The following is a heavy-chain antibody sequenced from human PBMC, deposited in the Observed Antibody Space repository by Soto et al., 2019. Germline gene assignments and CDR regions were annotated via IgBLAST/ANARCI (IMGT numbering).Heavy chain of an antibody. CDR1: GGTFNTYA. CDR3: AREVQVHTPAFVY. V-gene: IGHV1-69*19. Sequence: QVQLVQSGAEMKKPGSSVKVSCQSSGGTFNTYAMNWVRQAPGQGPEWMGDISPMFGAANYAPKFQGRVTITVNECTGTSYMQLSSLTSEDTALYFCAREVQVHTPAFVYWGQGTLVTVSS. D-gene: IGHD3-10*01. CDR2: ISPMFGAA. J-gene: IGHJ4*02.